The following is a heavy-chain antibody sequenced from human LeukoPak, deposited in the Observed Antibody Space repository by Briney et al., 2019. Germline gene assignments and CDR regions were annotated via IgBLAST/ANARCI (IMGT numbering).Heavy chain of an antibody. CDR1: GYSFTSYW. J-gene: IGHJ3*02. Sequence: GESLKISCKDSGYSFTSYWIAWVRQMPGKGLEWMGIIYPGDSDTRYSPSFQGQVTISADKSISTAYLQWSSLKASDTAMYYCARLLDLHSITEPRGAFDIWGQGTMVTVSS. V-gene: IGHV5-51*01. D-gene: IGHD1-14*01. CDR3: ARLLDLHSITEPRGAFDI. CDR2: IYPGDSDT.